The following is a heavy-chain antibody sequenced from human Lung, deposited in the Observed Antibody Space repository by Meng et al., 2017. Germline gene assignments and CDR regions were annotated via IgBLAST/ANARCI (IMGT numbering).Heavy chain of an antibody. CDR1: GGCNTGSY. CDR3: ARERHSTIIRGVIDF. D-gene: IGHD3-10*01. Sequence: VHLQLGGAGLLGTTQKAPLTGAVYGGCNTGSYCSWSRQSPATGLEWIGISNHGGSNNDNPSLERRVTISVDTPKNQFTLRLTSMTVADTAVYDCARERHSTIIRGVIDFWGQGALVTVSS. V-gene: IGHV4-34*01. J-gene: IGHJ4*02. CDR2: SNHGGSN.